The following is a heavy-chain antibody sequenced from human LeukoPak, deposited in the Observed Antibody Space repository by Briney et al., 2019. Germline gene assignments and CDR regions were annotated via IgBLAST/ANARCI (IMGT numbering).Heavy chain of an antibody. J-gene: IGHJ6*03. CDR2: IIPIFGTA. CDR3: ARVVYCSSTSCYYAGNYYYYMDV. D-gene: IGHD2-2*01. V-gene: IGHV1-69*05. CDR1: GGTFISYA. Sequence: SVKVSCKASGGTFISYAISWVRQAPGQGLEWMGGIIPIFGTANYAQKFQGRVTITTDESTSTAYMELSSLRSEDTAVYYCARVVYCSSTSCYYAGNYYYYMDVWGKGTTVTVSS.